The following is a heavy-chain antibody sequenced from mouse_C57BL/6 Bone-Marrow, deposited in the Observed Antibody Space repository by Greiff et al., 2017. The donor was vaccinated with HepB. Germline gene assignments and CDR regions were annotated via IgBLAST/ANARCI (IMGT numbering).Heavy chain of an antibody. CDR1: GFTFSSYT. Sequence: EVQGVESGGGLVKPGGSLKLSCAASGFTFSSYTMSWVRQTPEKRLEWVATISGGGGNTYYPDSVKGRFTISRDNAKNTLYLQMSSLRSEDTALYYCARRGRDYAMDYWGQGTSVTVSS. CDR3: ARRGRDYAMDY. J-gene: IGHJ4*01. CDR2: ISGGGGNT. V-gene: IGHV5-9*01.